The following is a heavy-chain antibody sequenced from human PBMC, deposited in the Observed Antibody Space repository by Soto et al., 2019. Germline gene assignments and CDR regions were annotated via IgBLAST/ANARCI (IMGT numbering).Heavy chain of an antibody. J-gene: IGHJ5*02. CDR1: GGTFSSYA. Sequence: QVQLVQSGAEVKKPGSSVKVSCKASGGTFSSYAISWVRQAPGQGLEWMGGIIPIFGTANYAQKFQGRVTITADESTSTGYMELSSLRSEDTAVYYCARDRGIAVAGKGGFDPWGQGTLVTVSS. D-gene: IGHD6-19*01. V-gene: IGHV1-69*12. CDR3: ARDRGIAVAGKGGFDP. CDR2: IIPIFGTA.